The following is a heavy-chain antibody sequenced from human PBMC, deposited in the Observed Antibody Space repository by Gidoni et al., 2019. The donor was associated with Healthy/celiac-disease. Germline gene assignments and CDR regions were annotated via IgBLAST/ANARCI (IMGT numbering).Heavy chain of an antibody. V-gene: IGHV3-48*01. D-gene: IGHD1-7*01. J-gene: IGHJ5*02. CDR3: ARDHITGTTGFDP. Sequence: EVQLVESGGGLVQPGGSLRLSCAASGFTFSSYSMNWVRQAPGKGLEWVSYISSSSSTIYYADSVKGRFTISRDNAKNSLYLQMNSLRAEDTAVYYCARDHITGTTGFDPWGQGTLVTVSS. CDR2: ISSSSSTI. CDR1: GFTFSSYS.